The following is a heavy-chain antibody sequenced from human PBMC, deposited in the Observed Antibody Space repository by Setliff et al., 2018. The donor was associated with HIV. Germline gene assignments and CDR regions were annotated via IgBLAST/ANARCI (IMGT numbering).Heavy chain of an antibody. Sequence: ASVKVSCKTSGYTFSSYSLHWVRQGPGQGLEWMGIITPSGGSRRYAQKFQGRLTMARDMSTSTVHMDLSSLRPEDTAVYYCARDVDVYDILTGYHFDYWGQGTLVTVSS. V-gene: IGHV1-46*01. CDR2: ITPSGGSR. D-gene: IGHD3-9*01. CDR1: GYTFSSYS. J-gene: IGHJ4*02. CDR3: ARDVDVYDILTGYHFDY.